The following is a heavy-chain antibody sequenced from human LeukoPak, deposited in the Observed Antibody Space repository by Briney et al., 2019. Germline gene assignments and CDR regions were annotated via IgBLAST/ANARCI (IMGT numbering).Heavy chain of an antibody. V-gene: IGHV3-33*01. CDR1: GFTFSSYG. D-gene: IGHD2-2*01. CDR2: IWYDGSNK. CDR3: ARGYCSSTSCYPYYYYGMDV. Sequence: GGSLRLSCAASGFTFSSYGMHWVRQAPGKGLEWVAVIWYDGSNKYYADSVKGRFTISRDNSKNTLYLQMNSLGAEDTAVYYCARGYCSSTSCYPYYYYGMDVWGQGTTVTVSS. J-gene: IGHJ6*02.